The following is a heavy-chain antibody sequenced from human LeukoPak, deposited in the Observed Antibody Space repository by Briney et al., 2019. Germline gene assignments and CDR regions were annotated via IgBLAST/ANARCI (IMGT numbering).Heavy chain of an antibody. D-gene: IGHD3-3*01. CDR1: GYTFTSYD. J-gene: IGHJ5*02. CDR3: ASGYHDFWSGYGWFDP. Sequence: GSSVKVSCKASGYTFTSYDINWVRQATGQGLEWMGWMNPNSGNTGYAHKFQGRVTITMNTSISTAYMELSSLRSEDTAVYSCASGYHDFWSGYGWFDPWGQGTLVTVSS. CDR2: MNPNSGNT. V-gene: IGHV1-8*01.